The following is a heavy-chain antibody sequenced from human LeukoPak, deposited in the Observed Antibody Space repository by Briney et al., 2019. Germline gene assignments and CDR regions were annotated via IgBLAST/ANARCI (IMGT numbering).Heavy chain of an antibody. CDR3: ARGRGYIQFFDY. CDR2: IYSGGST. J-gene: IGHJ4*02. CDR1: GFTFSSFA. Sequence: QPGGSLRLSCAASGFTFSSFAMSWVRQAPGKGLEWVSVIYSGGSTYYADSVKGRFTISRDNSKNTLYLQMNSLRAEDTAVYYCARGRGYIQFFDYWGQGTLVTVSS. V-gene: IGHV3-53*01. D-gene: IGHD5-18*01.